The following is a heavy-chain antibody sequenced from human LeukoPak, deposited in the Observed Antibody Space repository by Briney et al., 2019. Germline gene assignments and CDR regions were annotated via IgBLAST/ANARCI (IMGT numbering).Heavy chain of an antibody. CDR2: INPNSGGT. J-gene: IGHJ4*02. Sequence: ASVKVSCKASGYTFTGYYMHWVRQAPGQGLEWMGRINPNSGGTNYAQKFQGRVTMTRDTSISTAYMELSRLRSDDTAVYYCARDRGYSSEPQDYWGQGNPGHRLL. CDR3: ARDRGYSSEPQDY. CDR1: GYTFTGYY. D-gene: IGHD6-25*01. V-gene: IGHV1-2*06.